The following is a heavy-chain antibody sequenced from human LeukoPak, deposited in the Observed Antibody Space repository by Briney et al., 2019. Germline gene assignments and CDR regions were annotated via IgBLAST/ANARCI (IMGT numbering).Heavy chain of an antibody. Sequence: ASVKVSCKASGYTFTGYYMHWVRQAPGQGLEWMGWINPNSGGTNYAQKFQGRVTMTRDTSISTAYMELSRLRSDDTAVYYCARDDYGDLQYFENWGQGTLVTVSS. CDR3: ARDDYGDLQYFEN. J-gene: IGHJ4*02. V-gene: IGHV1-2*02. CDR1: GYTFTGYY. D-gene: IGHD4-17*01. CDR2: INPNSGGT.